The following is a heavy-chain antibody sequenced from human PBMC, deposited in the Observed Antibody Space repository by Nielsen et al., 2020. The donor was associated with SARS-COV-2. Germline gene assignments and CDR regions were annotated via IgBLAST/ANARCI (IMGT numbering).Heavy chain of an antibody. CDR3: AKDIHPYSSGIDY. J-gene: IGHJ4*02. D-gene: IGHD6-19*01. CDR1: GFTFDDYA. V-gene: IGHV3-9*01. Sequence: SLKISCAASGFTFDDYAMHWVRQAPGKGLEWVSGISWNGGSTGYADSVKGRFTISRDNAKNSLYLQMNSLRAEDTALYYCAKDIHPYSSGIDYWGQGTLVTVSS. CDR2: ISWNGGST.